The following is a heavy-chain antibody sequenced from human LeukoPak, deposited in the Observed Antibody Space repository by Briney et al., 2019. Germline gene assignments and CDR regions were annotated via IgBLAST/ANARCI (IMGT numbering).Heavy chain of an antibody. Sequence: PSQTLSLTCTVSGGSIRSGGYFWSWIRQRPGKGLEWIGHIYYSASTSYNPSLKSRVTISLDTSKNQFSLELHSVTAAGTAVFYCAAFAYDLTLDSWGQGTLVTVSS. CDR1: GGSIRSGGYF. CDR3: AAFAYDLTLDS. CDR2: IYYSAST. J-gene: IGHJ4*02. V-gene: IGHV4-31*03. D-gene: IGHD3-3*01.